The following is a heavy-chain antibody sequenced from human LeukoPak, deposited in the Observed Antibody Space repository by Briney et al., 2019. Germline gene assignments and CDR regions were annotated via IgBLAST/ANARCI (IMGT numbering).Heavy chain of an antibody. CDR1: GFIFSNYG. J-gene: IGHJ4*02. V-gene: IGHV3-23*01. Sequence: GGSLRLSCAASGFIFSNYGMSWVRQAPGKGLEWVSAIGSSGSTTYYADSVKGRFTISRDNSKNTLDLQMNSLRAEDTAVYYCAKREGFNNGNFDYWGQGALVTVSS. CDR2: IGSSGSTT. D-gene: IGHD5-18*01. CDR3: AKREGFNNGNFDY.